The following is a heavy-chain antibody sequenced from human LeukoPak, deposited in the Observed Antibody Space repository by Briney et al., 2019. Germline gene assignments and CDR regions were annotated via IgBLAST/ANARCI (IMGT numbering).Heavy chain of an antibody. CDR1: GFTFSGYA. Sequence: PGGSLRLSYTASGFTFSGYAMSWVRQAPGKGLDWVSGLSGSGAGTYYADSVKGRFTISRDTSKNTLYLHMSSLRAEDTAVYYCAKAKMLSATTAPFDPWGQGTLVTVSS. CDR2: LSGSGAGT. V-gene: IGHV3-23*01. J-gene: IGHJ5*02. CDR3: AKAKMLSATTAPFDP. D-gene: IGHD4-11*01.